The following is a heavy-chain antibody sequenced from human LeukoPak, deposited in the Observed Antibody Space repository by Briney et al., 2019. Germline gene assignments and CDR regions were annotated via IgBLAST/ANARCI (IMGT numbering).Heavy chain of an antibody. CDR1: GFTFSNYA. J-gene: IGHJ5*01. D-gene: IGHD6-19*01. V-gene: IGHV3-48*01. Sequence: GGSLRLSCAASGFTFSNYAMHWVRQAPGKGLEWVSYISGSGDTTYYADSVKGRFTISRDNAKSSLSLQMNSLRAEDTAVYYCARTEGSGWFEYWGQGTLAIVSS. CDR3: ARTEGSGWFEY. CDR2: ISGSGDTT.